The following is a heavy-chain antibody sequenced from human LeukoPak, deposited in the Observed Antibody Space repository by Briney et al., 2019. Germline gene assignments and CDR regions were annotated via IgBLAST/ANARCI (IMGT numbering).Heavy chain of an antibody. J-gene: IGHJ3*02. CDR2: IYYSGST. V-gene: IGHV4-59*01. Sequence: SETLSLTCTVSGGSISSYYWSWIRQPPGKGLEWIGYIYYSGSTNYDPSLKSRVTISVDTSKNQFSPKLSSVTAADTAVYYCASTIGSYCYDSSGYTRSRGAFDIWGQGTMVTVSS. D-gene: IGHD3-22*01. CDR1: GGSISSYY. CDR3: ASTIGSYCYDSSGYTRSRGAFDI.